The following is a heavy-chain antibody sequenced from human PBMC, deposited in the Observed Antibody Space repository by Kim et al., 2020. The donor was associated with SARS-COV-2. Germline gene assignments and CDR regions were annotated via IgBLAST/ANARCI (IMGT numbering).Heavy chain of an antibody. CDR2: IYYSGST. CDR1: GGSISSSSYY. D-gene: IGHD6-6*01. CDR3: ARDPEYSSSSAGDY. J-gene: IGHJ4*02. Sequence: SETLSLTCTVSGGSISSSSYYWGWIRQPPGKGLEWIGSIYYSGSTYYNPSLKSRVTISVDTSKNQFSLKLSSVTAADTAVYYCARDPEYSSSSAGDYWGQGTLVTVSS. V-gene: IGHV4-39*07.